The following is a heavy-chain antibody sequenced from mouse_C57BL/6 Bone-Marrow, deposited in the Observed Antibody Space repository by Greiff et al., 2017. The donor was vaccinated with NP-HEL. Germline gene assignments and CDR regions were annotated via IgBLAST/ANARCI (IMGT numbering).Heavy chain of an antibody. D-gene: IGHD1-1*01. CDR1: GFNFKNTY. V-gene: IGHV14-3*01. J-gene: IGHJ2*01. CDR3: APLYSGDY. Sequence: VQLQQSVAELVRPGASVKLSCTASGFNFKNTYMHWVKQRPEQGLEWIGRIDPANGNTKYAPKFQGKATITADTSSNTAYLQLSSLTAEDTAIYYCAPLYSGDYWGQGTTLTVSS. CDR2: IDPANGNT.